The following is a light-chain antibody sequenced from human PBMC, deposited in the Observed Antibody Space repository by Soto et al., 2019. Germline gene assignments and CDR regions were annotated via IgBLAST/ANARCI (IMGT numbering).Light chain of an antibody. CDR3: QHRYNWPPLT. CDR2: DAF. CDR1: QGASNSY. J-gene: IGKJ4*01. V-gene: IGKV3-11*01. Sequence: EIVMTQPPATLSVSPGERATLSCRASQGASNSYLAWYQQKPGQAPRLLIYDAFNRATGIPPRFSGSGSGTDFTLTISSLEPEDFAVYYCQHRYNWPPLTFGGGTKVDIK.